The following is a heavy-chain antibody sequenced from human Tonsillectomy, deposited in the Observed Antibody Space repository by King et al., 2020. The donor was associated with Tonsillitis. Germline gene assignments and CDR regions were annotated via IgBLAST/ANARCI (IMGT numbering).Heavy chain of an antibody. D-gene: IGHD4-17*01. CDR2: IKQDGSEK. V-gene: IGHV3-7*03. CDR3: ARDSYGDYYYGMDV. Sequence: VQLVESGGGLVQPGGSLRLSCAASGFTFSSYWMSWVRQAPGKGLEWVANIKQDGSEKYYVDSVKGRFTISRDNAKNSLYLQMNSLRAEDTAVYYCARDSYGDYYYGMDVWGQGTTVTDSS. J-gene: IGHJ6*02. CDR1: GFTFSSYW.